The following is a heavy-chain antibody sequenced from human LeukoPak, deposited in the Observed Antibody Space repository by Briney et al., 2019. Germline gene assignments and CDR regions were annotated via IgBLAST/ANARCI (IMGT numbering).Heavy chain of an antibody. D-gene: IGHD2-2*01. Sequence: GGSLRLSCAASGFTFTKYWMTWVRQAPGKGLEWVANIKQDGSEKFYVDSVKGRFTISRDNAKNSLDLQINSLGAEDAAVYYCARGLDCRSTSCYLDNWGQGTLVTVSS. CDR1: GFTFTKYW. V-gene: IGHV3-7*01. J-gene: IGHJ4*02. CDR3: ARGLDCRSTSCYLDN. CDR2: IKQDGSEK.